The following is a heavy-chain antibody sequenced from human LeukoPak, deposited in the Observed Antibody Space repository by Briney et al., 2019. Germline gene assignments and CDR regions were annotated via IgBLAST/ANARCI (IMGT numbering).Heavy chain of an antibody. V-gene: IGHV4-59*01. J-gene: IGHJ4*02. Sequence: SETLSLTCIVSGGSISRYYWSWIRQPPGKGLEWIGYIYYSGTTNYNPSLKSRVTISVDTSKNQFSLKLNSVTAADTAVYYCARHLPGRISTFDYWGQGTLTTVSS. D-gene: IGHD1-1*01. CDR3: ARHLPGRISTFDY. CDR2: IYYSGTT. CDR1: GGSISRYY.